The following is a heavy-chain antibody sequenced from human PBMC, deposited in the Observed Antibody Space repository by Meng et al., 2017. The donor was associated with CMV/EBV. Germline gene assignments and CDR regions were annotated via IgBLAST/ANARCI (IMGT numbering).Heavy chain of an antibody. Sequence: ASVKVSCKASGYTFTGYYMHWVRQAPGQGLEWMGWISPNSGGTNYAQKFQGRVTMTRDTSISTAYMELSRLRSDDTAVYYCARASSGYGSAFDIWGQGTMVTVSS. CDR2: ISPNSGGT. CDR3: ARASSGYGSAFDI. D-gene: IGHD3-22*01. J-gene: IGHJ3*02. V-gene: IGHV1-2*02. CDR1: GYTFTGYY.